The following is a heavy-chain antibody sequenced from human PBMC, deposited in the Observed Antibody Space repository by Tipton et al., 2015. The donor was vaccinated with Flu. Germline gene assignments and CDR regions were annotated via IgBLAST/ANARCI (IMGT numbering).Heavy chain of an antibody. CDR1: GVIFSSYG. CDR2: ISYDGSSK. CDR3: VRAIAAAGSR. D-gene: IGHD6-13*01. J-gene: IGHJ4*02. V-gene: IGHV3-33*05. Sequence: SGVIFSSYGMYWARQAPGKGLEWVAVISYDGSSKYYADSVKGRFTISRDNAKNSLYLQMNSLRVEDTAVYYCVRAIAAAGSRWGQGTLVTVSS.